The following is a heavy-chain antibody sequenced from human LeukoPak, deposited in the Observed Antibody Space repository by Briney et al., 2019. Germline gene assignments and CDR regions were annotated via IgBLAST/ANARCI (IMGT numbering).Heavy chain of an antibody. J-gene: IGHJ4*02. Sequence: ASVKVSCKASGGTFSSYAISWVRQAPGQGLEWMGGIIPIFGTANYAQKFQGRVTMTEDTSTDTAYMELSSLRSEDTAVYYCATDSTSSSWYGWDYWGQGTLVTVSS. CDR3: ATDSTSSSWYGWDY. D-gene: IGHD6-13*01. CDR1: GGTFSSYA. V-gene: IGHV1-69*06. CDR2: IIPIFGTA.